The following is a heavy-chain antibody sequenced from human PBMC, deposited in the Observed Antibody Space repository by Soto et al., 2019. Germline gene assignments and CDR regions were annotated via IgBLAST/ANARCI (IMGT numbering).Heavy chain of an antibody. CDR3: ARMESSHGQLARRYCYGMDV. D-gene: IGHD1-1*01. CDR2: LFSNDEK. J-gene: IGHJ6*02. V-gene: IGHV2-26*01. Sequence: QVPLKESGHVLVEPGEPLTLTCTVSEFSLSNDKMGVSWIRQPPGKALEWLAHLFSNDEKSYNTSRKNRLTLSKHTAKGQVFLILTNIDPVYTATYCFARMESSHGQLARRYCYGMDVWGQGTTVTFSS. CDR1: EFSLSNDKMG.